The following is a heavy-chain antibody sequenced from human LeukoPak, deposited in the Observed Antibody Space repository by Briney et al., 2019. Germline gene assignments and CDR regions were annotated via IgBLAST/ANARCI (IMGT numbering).Heavy chain of an antibody. V-gene: IGHV3-23*01. D-gene: IGHD6-6*01. CDR2: ISGSGGST. J-gene: IGHJ4*02. Sequence: PGGSLRLSCAASGFTFSSYAMSWVRQAPGKGLEWVSAISGSGGSTYYADSVKGRFTISRDNSKNTLYLQMNSLRAEDTAVYYCAKDGVYSSSFYPQNSPFFDYWGQGTLVTVSS. CDR3: AKDGVYSSSFYPQNSPFFDY. CDR1: GFTFSSYA.